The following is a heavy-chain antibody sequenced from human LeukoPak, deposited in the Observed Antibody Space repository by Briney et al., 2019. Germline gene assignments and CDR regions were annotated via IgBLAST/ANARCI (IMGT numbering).Heavy chain of an antibody. V-gene: IGHV4-34*01. CDR2: INHSGST. CDR3: ARVDYDFWSGYLVFDY. D-gene: IGHD3-3*01. J-gene: IGHJ4*02. CDR1: GGSFSGYY. Sequence: SETLSLTCAVYGGSFSGYYWSWIRQPPGKGLEWIGEINHSGSTNYNPSLKSRVTISVDTSKNQFSLKLSSVTAADTAVYYCARVDYDFWSGYLVFDYWGQGTLVTVSS.